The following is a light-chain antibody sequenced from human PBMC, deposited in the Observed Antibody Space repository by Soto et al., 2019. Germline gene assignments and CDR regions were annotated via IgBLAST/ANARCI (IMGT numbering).Light chain of an antibody. CDR3: QQRSNWPLT. V-gene: IGKV3-11*01. Sequence: EIVLTQSPATLSLSPGERATLSCRASQSVSSYLTWYQQKPGQAPRLLIYDASNRATGVPARFSGSGSGTDFTLTISTLEPEDFAVYCCQQRSNWPLTFRGGTRVEIK. CDR1: QSVSSY. CDR2: DAS. J-gene: IGKJ4*01.